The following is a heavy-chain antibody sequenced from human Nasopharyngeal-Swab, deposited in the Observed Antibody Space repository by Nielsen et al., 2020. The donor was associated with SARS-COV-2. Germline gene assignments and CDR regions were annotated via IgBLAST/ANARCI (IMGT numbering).Heavy chain of an antibody. CDR1: GYTLTELS. V-gene: IGHV1-24*01. CDR2: FDPEDGET. Sequence: ASVQVSCKVSGYTLTELSMHWVRQAAGKGFEWMGGFDPEDGETIYAQKFQGRVTMTEDTSTDTAYMELSSLRSEDTAVYYCRLVPAAMWYYYYGMDVWGQGTTVTVSS. D-gene: IGHD2-2*01. CDR3: RLVPAAMWYYYYGMDV. J-gene: IGHJ6*02.